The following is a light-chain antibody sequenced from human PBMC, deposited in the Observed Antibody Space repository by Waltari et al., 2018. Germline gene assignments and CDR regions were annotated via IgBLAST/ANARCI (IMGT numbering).Light chain of an antibody. CDR3: MQGSHWPWT. CDR1: QSLVSSDGNTY. V-gene: IGKV2-30*01. Sequence: DVVMTQSPLSLPVTLGQPASISCRSSQSLVSSDGNTYCNWFQQRPGQSPRRLFYKVSNRYSGVPDRFSGSGSGTDFTLRISRVEAEDVGIYDCMQGSHWPWTFGQGTKVEIK. CDR2: KVS. J-gene: IGKJ1*01.